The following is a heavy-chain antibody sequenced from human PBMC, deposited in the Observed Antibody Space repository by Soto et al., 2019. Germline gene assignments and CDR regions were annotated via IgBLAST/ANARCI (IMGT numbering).Heavy chain of an antibody. V-gene: IGHV3-23*01. D-gene: IGHD6-19*01. CDR1: GFTFSSYA. CDR3: AKDGAGWYNYYYGMDV. Sequence: GSLRLSCAASGFTFSSYAMSWVRQAPGKGLEWVSAISGSGGSTYYADSVKGRFTISRDNSKNTLYLQMNSLRAEDTAVYYCAKDGAGWYNYYYGMDVWGQGTTVTVSS. CDR2: ISGSGGST. J-gene: IGHJ6*02.